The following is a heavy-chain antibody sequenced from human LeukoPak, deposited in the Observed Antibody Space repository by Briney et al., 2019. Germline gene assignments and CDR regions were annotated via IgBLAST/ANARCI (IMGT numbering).Heavy chain of an antibody. Sequence: SETLSLTCTVSGGSISSYYWSWIRQPPGKGLEWIGYIYYSGSTNYNPSLKSRVTISVDTSKNQFSLKLSSVTAADTAVCYCARADYGDHNFDYWGQGTLVTVSS. D-gene: IGHD4-17*01. CDR2: IYYSGST. CDR1: GGSISSYY. V-gene: IGHV4-59*01. J-gene: IGHJ4*02. CDR3: ARADYGDHNFDY.